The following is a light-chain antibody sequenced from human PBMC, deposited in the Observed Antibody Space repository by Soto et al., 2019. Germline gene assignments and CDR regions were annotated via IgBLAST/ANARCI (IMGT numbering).Light chain of an antibody. CDR2: TAS. Sequence: DIQMTQSPSSLSASVGDRVTITCRASQGISNYLAWYQQKPGKVPKLLIFTASTLQSGVPSRFSGTGSGTDFTLTISSLQPEDVATYYCQKYNGAPWTFGQGTKVEIK. V-gene: IGKV1-27*01. J-gene: IGKJ1*01. CDR3: QKYNGAPWT. CDR1: QGISNY.